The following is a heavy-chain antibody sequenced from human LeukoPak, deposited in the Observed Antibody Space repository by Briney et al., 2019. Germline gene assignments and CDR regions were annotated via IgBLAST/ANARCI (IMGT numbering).Heavy chain of an antibody. CDR1: GLTFSSYA. Sequence: GGSLRLSCAASGLTFSSYAMAWVRQAPGKGLEWVSAISGNGDSTYYAGSVKGRFTISRDNSKNTLYLQMNSLRAEDTAVYYCAKKAHSSTWSNFDYWGQGTLATVSS. D-gene: IGHD6-13*01. J-gene: IGHJ4*02. CDR2: ISGNGDST. V-gene: IGHV3-23*01. CDR3: AKKAHSSTWSNFDY.